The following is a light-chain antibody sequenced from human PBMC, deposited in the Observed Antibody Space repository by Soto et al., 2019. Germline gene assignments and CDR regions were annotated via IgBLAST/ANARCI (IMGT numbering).Light chain of an antibody. CDR1: QSVSST. V-gene: IGKV3-15*01. J-gene: IGKJ1*01. CDR3: QQHNVWPAT. CDR2: EAS. Sequence: EIVMTHSPSSLSVTPRERATLSCRASQSVSSTLAWYQQKPGHAPRLLIYEASTRATGVPARFSGSGSGTEFTLTISSLQSEDFAVYYCQQHNVWPATSGQGSIVDIK.